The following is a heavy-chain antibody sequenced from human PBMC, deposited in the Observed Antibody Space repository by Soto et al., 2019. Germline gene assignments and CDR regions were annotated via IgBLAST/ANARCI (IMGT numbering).Heavy chain of an antibody. CDR1: GFTFSSYG. D-gene: IGHD6-19*01. Sequence: QVQLVESGGGVVQPGRSLRLSCAASGFTFSSYGMHWVRQAPGKGLEWVAVIWYDGSNKYYADSVKGRFTISRDNSENTLYLQMNSLRAEDTALYYCARCRDYSGWYGEYWGQGTLVTVSS. CDR3: ARCRDYSGWYGEY. V-gene: IGHV3-33*01. J-gene: IGHJ4*02. CDR2: IWYDGSNK.